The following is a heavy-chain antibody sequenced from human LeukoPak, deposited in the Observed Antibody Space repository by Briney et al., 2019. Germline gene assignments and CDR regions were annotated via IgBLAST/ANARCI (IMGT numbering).Heavy chain of an antibody. Sequence: GGTLRLSCAASGVTFSTYGMSWVRQAPGKGLEWVSAISGSGGSTYYADSVKGRLTISRDISKNTLYLQMNSLRAEDTAVYYCARGRQYYGSGSSFDYWGQGTLVTVSS. CDR2: ISGSGGST. V-gene: IGHV3-23*01. CDR1: GVTFSTYG. CDR3: ARGRQYYGSGSSFDY. J-gene: IGHJ4*02. D-gene: IGHD3-10*01.